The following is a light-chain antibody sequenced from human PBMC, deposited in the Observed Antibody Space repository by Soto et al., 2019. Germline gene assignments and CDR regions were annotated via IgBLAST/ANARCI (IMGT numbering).Light chain of an antibody. J-gene: IGKJ1*01. CDR3: QQYGSPPWT. CDR1: QSVSSSY. CDR2: GAS. V-gene: IGKV3-20*01. Sequence: EGVLTQLRGSHSATRGERFRPSFRPSQSVSSSYLAWYQQKPGQAPRLLIYGASSRATGIPDRFSGSGSGTDFTLTISRLEPEDFAVYYCQQYGSPPWTFGQGTKVDIK.